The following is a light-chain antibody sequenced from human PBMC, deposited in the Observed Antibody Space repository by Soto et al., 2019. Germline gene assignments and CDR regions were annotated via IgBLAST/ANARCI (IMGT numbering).Light chain of an antibody. CDR2: ATS. CDR3: QQFGGTWT. J-gene: IGKJ1*01. V-gene: IGKV3-20*01. CDR1: QPISSTY. Sequence: DIVLTQSPDTLSLSPGEGATLSCRVSQPISSTYVAWYQQTPGQAPRLLIYATSNRGSGVPDRFRGSGSGTEFTLTINRLGPEDFAVYYCQQFGGTWTFGQGTKVEIK.